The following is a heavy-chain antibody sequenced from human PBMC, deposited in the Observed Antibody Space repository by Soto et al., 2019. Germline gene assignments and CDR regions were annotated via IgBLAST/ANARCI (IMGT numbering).Heavy chain of an antibody. J-gene: IGHJ4*02. V-gene: IGHV4-59*01. CDR2: IYYSGST. D-gene: IGHD1-26*01. Sequence: SETLSLTCTVSGGSISSYYWSWIRQPPGKGLEWIGYIYYSGSTNYNPSLKSRVTISVDTSKNQFSLKLSSVTAADTAVYYCARRGSGSSFDYWGQGTLVTVSS. CDR1: GGSISSYY. CDR3: ARRGSGSSFDY.